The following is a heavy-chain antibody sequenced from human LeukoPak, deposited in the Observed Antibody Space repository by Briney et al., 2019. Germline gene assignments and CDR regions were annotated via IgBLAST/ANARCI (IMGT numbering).Heavy chain of an antibody. V-gene: IGHV3-21*01. J-gene: IGHJ4*02. CDR1: GFTFSSYS. CDR3: AREWAGTSLDY. CDR2: ISSTSSYI. D-gene: IGHD1-14*01. Sequence: GGSLRLSSAASGFTFSSYSMHWVRQAPGKGLEWVSSISSTSSYIYYADSVKGRFTVSRDNAKNSLYLQMNSLRAEDTAVYYCAREWAGTSLDYWGQGTLVTVSS.